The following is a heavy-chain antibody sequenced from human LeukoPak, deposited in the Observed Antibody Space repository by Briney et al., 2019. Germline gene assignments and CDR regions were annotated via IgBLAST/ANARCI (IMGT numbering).Heavy chain of an antibody. V-gene: IGHV1-18*01. D-gene: IGHD6-19*01. CDR3: ARDLKRGYSSGRYSWGTGSSNDY. CDR1: GYNFNSYG. Sequence: GASVKVSCKASGYNFNSYGISWLRQVPGQGLEWMGWISGYNGLTRYGKNVQGRVTLTTDTSTRTAYMELRSLRSDDTAVYYCARDLKRGYSSGRYSWGTGSSNDYWGQGTLVTVSS. CDR2: ISGYNGLT. J-gene: IGHJ4*02.